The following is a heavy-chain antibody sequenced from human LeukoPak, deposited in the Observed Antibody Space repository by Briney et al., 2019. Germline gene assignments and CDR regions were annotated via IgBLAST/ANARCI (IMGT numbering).Heavy chain of an antibody. CDR2: IYYSGRT. Sequence: GSLRLSCAVSGFTFSSYEMNWVRQAPGKGLEWIGYIYYSGRTYYNPSLKSRITISVDTSKNQFSLKLSSVTAADTAVYYCARGFYSPHYWGQGTLVTVSS. CDR3: ARGFYSPHY. J-gene: IGHJ4*02. D-gene: IGHD4-11*01. CDR1: GFTFSSYE. V-gene: IGHV4-59*01.